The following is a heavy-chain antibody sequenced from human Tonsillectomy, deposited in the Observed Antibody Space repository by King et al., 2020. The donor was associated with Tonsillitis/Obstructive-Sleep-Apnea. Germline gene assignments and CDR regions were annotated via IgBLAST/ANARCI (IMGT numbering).Heavy chain of an antibody. V-gene: IGHV3-74*01. J-gene: IGHJ6*03. CDR3: ARVTPNDFWSGLIYYYYYYMDV. D-gene: IGHD3-3*01. CDR2: INSDGSST. CDR1: GFTFSSYW. Sequence: VQLVESGGGLVQPGGSLRLSCAASGFTFSSYWMHWVRQAPGKGLVWVSRINSDGSSTSYADSVKGRFTISRDNAKNTLYLQMNSLRAEDTAVYYCARVTPNDFWSGLIYYYYYYMDVWGKGTTVTVSS.